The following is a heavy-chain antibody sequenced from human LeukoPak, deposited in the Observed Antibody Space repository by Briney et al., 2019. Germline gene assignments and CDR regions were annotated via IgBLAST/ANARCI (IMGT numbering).Heavy chain of an antibody. J-gene: IGHJ3*02. CDR1: GGSISSYY. D-gene: IGHD5-18*01. CDR2: IYYGGST. Sequence: SETLSLTCTVSGGSISSYYWSWIRQPPGKGLEWIGYIYYGGSTNYNPSLKSRVTISVDTSKNQFSLKLSSVTAADTAVYYCARGGYSYGDDAFDIWGQGTMVTVSS. CDR3: ARGGYSYGDDAFDI. V-gene: IGHV4-59*01.